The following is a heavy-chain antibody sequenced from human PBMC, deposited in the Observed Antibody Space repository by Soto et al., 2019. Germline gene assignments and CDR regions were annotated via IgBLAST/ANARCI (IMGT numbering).Heavy chain of an antibody. Sequence: QVTLKESGPVQVRPTETLTLTCTVSGFSFSNARMGVSWIRQPPGRALEWLAHIFSNDEKSYSTSLRSRLTISKDTSNSQVVLTMTNMDTVDTGTYFCAREYGGYDYWGQGTLVTVSS. V-gene: IGHV2-26*02. CDR1: GFSFSNARMG. J-gene: IGHJ4*02. CDR2: IFSNDEK. CDR3: AREYGGYDY. D-gene: IGHD5-12*01.